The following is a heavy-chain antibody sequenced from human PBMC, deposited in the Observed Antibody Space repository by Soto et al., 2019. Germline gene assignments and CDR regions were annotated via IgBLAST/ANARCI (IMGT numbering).Heavy chain of an antibody. J-gene: IGHJ4*02. Sequence: YYWSWIRQPPGKGLEWIGYIYYSGSTNYNPSLKSRVTISVDTSKNQFSLKLSSVTAADTAVYYCALFNFGYYDSSGYHPFDYWGQGTLVTISS. D-gene: IGHD3-22*01. CDR3: ALFNFGYYDSSGYHPFDY. V-gene: IGHV4-59*01. CDR1: YY. CDR2: IYYSGST.